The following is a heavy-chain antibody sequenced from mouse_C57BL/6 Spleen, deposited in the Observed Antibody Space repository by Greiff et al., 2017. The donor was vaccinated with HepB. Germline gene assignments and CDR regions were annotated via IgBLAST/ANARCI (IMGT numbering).Heavy chain of an antibody. Sequence: VKLMESGPELVKPGASVKISCKASGYAFSSSWMNWVKQRPGKGLEWIGRIYPGDGDTNYNGKFKGKATLTADKSSSTAYMQLSSLTSEDSAVYFCARSYSNYLYAMDYWGQGTSVTVSS. D-gene: IGHD2-5*01. CDR2: IYPGDGDT. V-gene: IGHV1-82*01. CDR3: ARSYSNYLYAMDY. J-gene: IGHJ4*01. CDR1: GYAFSSSW.